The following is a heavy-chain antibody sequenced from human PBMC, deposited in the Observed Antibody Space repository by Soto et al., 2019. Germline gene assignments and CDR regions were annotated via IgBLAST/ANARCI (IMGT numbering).Heavy chain of an antibody. Sequence: QVQLVQSGAEVKKPGSSVKVSCKASGGTFSSYTISWVRQATGQGLEWMGRIIPILGIANYAEKFQGRVTVTADKSTSTASMELSSLRSEGTAVYYWARIHAYDYVGYWGQGTLVTVSS. CDR1: GGTFSSYT. D-gene: IGHD3-16*01. J-gene: IGHJ4*02. V-gene: IGHV1-69*02. CDR3: ARIHAYDYVGY. CDR2: IIPILGIA.